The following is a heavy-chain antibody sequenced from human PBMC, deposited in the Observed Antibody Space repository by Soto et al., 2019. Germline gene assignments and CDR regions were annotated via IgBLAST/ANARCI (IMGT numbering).Heavy chain of an antibody. Sequence: QVQLQESGPGLVKPSETLSITCTVSGGSISTYYWNWIRPPPGKGLAWIGYIYYSGSTNVNPSLMSRVTMSVYTSNPQFSLKLTSVTDADTAVYSCARGDFWSGYPYIAYCGQGTLVTVSA. CDR2: IYYSGST. V-gene: IGHV4-59*01. CDR1: GGSISTYY. CDR3: ARGDFWSGYPYIAY. J-gene: IGHJ4*02. D-gene: IGHD3-3*01.